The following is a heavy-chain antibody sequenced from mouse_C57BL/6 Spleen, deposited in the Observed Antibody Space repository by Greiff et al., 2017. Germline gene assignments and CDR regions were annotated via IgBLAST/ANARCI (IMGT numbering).Heavy chain of an antibody. CDR1: GYSFTDYN. CDR3: ARKYYGSSPMDY. D-gene: IGHD1-1*01. Sequence: VQLMQSGPALVKPGASVKISCKASGYSFTDYNMNWVNQSNGKSLEWIGVINPNYGTTSYNQKFKGKATFTVDQAASTAYMQNNSLTSEDAAVKYCARKYYGSSPMDYWGQGTTLTVSS. V-gene: IGHV1-39*01. J-gene: IGHJ2*01. CDR2: INPNYGTT.